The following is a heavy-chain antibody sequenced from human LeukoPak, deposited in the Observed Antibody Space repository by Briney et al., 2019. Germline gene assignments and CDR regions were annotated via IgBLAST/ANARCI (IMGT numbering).Heavy chain of an antibody. CDR2: TYYRSKWYN. J-gene: IGHJ5*02. D-gene: IGHD6-19*01. Sequence: SQTLSLTCAISGDSVSSNSAAWNWIRQSPSRGLEWLGRTYYRSKWYNDYAVSVKSRIAINPDTSKNQFSLQLNSVTPEDTAVYYCARGGGSGLAVAADNWFDPWGQGTLVTVSS. CDR1: GDSVSSNSAA. V-gene: IGHV6-1*01. CDR3: ARGGGSGLAVAADNWFDP.